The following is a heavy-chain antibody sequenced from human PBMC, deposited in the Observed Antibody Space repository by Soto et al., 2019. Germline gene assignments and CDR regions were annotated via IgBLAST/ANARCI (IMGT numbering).Heavy chain of an antibody. CDR1: GGSISSGDYY. CDR2: IYYSGST. V-gene: IGHV4-30-4*01. D-gene: IGHD3-16*02. Sequence: KTSETLSLTCTVSGGSISSGDYYWSWIRQPPGKGLEWIGYIYYSGSTYYNPSLKSRVTISVDTSKNQFSLKLSSVTAADTAVYYCARAVGGYLYYFDYWGQGTLVTVSS. J-gene: IGHJ4*02. CDR3: ARAVGGYLYYFDY.